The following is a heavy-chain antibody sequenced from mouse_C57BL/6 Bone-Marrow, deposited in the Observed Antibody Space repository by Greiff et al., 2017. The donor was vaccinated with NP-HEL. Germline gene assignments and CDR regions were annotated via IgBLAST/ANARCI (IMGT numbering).Heavy chain of an antibody. J-gene: IGHJ4*01. Sequence: EVQGVESGGGLVQPKGSLKLSCAASGFSFNTYAMNWVRQAPGKGLEWVARIRSKSNNYATYYADSVKDRFTISRDDSESMLYLQMNNLKTEDTAMYYCVRQESSMDYWGQGTSVTVSS. CDR1: GFSFNTYA. CDR3: VRQESSMDY. V-gene: IGHV10-1*01. CDR2: IRSKSNNYAT.